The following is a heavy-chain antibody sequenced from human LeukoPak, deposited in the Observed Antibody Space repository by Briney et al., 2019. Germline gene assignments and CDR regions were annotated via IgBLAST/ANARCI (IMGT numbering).Heavy chain of an antibody. Sequence: SETLSLTCTVSGYSISSGYFWGWIRQPPRRGLKWIRSNYPSDSTYYNPSLKRRVTKSVNTSKNQFSLKLSSETAADTAVYYCARGVLPDVDPWAEGTLVTVSS. J-gene: IGHJ5*02. CDR2: NYPSDST. CDR1: GYSISSGYF. CDR3: ARGVLPDVDP. D-gene: IGHD4/OR15-4a*01. V-gene: IGHV4-38-2*02.